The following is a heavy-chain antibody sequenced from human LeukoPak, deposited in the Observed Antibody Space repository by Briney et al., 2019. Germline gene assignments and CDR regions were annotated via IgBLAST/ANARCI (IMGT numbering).Heavy chain of an antibody. CDR3: ARDGVLGTIFGRTTSGFDY. CDR2: ISSSGSTI. CDR1: GFTFSDYY. V-gene: IGHV3-11*04. D-gene: IGHD3-3*01. J-gene: IGHJ4*02. Sequence: KPGGSLRLSCAASGFTFSDYYMSWIRQAPGKGLEWVSYISSSGSTIYYADSVKGRFTISRDNAKNSLYLQMNSLRAEDTAVYYCARDGVLGTIFGRTTSGFDYWGQGTLVTVSS.